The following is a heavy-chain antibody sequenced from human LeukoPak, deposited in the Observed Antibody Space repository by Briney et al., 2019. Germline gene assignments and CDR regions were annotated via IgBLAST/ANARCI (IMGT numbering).Heavy chain of an antibody. CDR2: ISYDGSNK. CDR1: GFTFSSYG. V-gene: IGHV3-30*03. CDR3: ARGPGDFDASDI. J-gene: IGHJ3*02. D-gene: IGHD1-14*01. Sequence: GRSLRLSCTASGFTFSSYGMHWVCQAPGKGLEWVAVISYDGSNKDYADSVKGRFTISRDDSKNTLYLQMNSLRVEDTAVYYCARGPGDFDASDIWGQGTMVTVSS.